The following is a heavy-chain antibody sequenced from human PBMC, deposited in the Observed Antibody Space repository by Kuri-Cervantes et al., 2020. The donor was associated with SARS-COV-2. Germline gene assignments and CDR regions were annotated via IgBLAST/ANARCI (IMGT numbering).Heavy chain of an antibody. CDR2: IYSGGSST. CDR1: GFTFSSYA. V-gene: IGHV3-23*03. Sequence: EGSLRLSCAASGFTFSSYAMSWVRQAPGKGLEWVSVIYSGGSSTYYADSVKGRFTISRDNSKNTLYLQMNSLRAEDTAVYYCAKDSYSSGWYWFDPWGQGTLVTVSS. CDR3: AKDSYSSGWYWFDP. J-gene: IGHJ5*02. D-gene: IGHD6-19*01.